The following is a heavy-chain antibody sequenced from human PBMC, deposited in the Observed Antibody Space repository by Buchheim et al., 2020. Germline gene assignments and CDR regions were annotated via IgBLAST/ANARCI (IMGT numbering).Heavy chain of an antibody. Sequence: EVQLVESGGGLVQPGGSLRLSCAASGFTFSSYWMSWVRQAPGKGLEWVANIKQDGSEKYYVDSVKGRFTISRDNAKNSLYLQMNSLRAEDTAVYYCARVLVAGRYISDIYYYDYAMDVWGQGTT. J-gene: IGHJ6*02. CDR1: GFTFSSYW. CDR3: ARVLVAGRYISDIYYYDYAMDV. D-gene: IGHD3-10*01. V-gene: IGHV3-7*01. CDR2: IKQDGSEK.